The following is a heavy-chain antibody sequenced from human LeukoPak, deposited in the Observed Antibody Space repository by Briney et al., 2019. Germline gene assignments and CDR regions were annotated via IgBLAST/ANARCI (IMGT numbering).Heavy chain of an antibody. V-gene: IGHV1-3*01. CDR3: ARDSGSGSNDY. D-gene: IGHD1-26*01. CDR2: ISAGNGNT. J-gene: IGHJ4*02. CDR1: GYTFTSYA. Sequence: ASVKVSCKASGYTFTSYAIHWVRQAPAQRLEWMGWISAGNGNTKYSQNFQGRVTFISNTSATTAFMELSSLRSEDAAVYYCARDSGSGSNDYWGQGTLVTVSS.